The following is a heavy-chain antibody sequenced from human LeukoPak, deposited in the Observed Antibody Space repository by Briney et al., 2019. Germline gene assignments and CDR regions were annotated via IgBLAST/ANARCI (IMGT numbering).Heavy chain of an antibody. CDR2: ITSGGDYI. V-gene: IGHV3-48*03. CDR1: GFTFSSYE. CDR3: ARGHYDVLAASYKWTPDY. Sequence: GGSLRLSCAASGFTFSSYEVNWVRQAPGKGLEWVSSITSGGDYIYYADSVKGRFTTSRDNAKNSLSLQLNSLRVEDTAVYYCARGHYDVLAASYKWTPDYWGQGTLVTVSS. J-gene: IGHJ4*02. D-gene: IGHD3-9*01.